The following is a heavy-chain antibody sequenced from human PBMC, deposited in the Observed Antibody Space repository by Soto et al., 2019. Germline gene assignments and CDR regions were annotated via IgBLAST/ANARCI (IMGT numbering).Heavy chain of an antibody. CDR2: ISYDGSNK. CDR1: GFTFSSYG. V-gene: IGHV3-30*18. J-gene: IGHJ6*02. Sequence: QVQLVEAGGGVVQPGRSLRLSCAASGFTFSSYGMHWVRQAPGKGLEWVAVISYDGSNKYYADSVKGRFTISRDNSKNTLYLQMNSRRAEDTAVYYCAKDGGRYFDWLSPLYYYYGMDVWGQGTTVTVSS. CDR3: AKDGGRYFDWLSPLYYYYGMDV. D-gene: IGHD3-9*01.